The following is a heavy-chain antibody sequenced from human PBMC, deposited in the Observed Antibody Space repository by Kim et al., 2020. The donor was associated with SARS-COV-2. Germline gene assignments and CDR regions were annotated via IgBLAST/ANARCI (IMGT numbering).Heavy chain of an antibody. V-gene: IGHV4-34*01. Sequence: SETLSLTCAVYGGSFSGYYWSWIRQPPGKGLEWIGEINHSGSTNYNPSLKSRVTISVDTSKNQFSLKLSSVTAADTAVYYCARKGRATISFDYWGQGTLVTVSS. CDR2: INHSGST. CDR1: GGSFSGYY. CDR3: ARKGRATISFDY. D-gene: IGHD5-12*01. J-gene: IGHJ4*02.